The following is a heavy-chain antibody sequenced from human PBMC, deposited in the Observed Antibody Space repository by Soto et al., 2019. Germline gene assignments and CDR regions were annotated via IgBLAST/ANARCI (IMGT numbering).Heavy chain of an antibody. J-gene: IGHJ6*03. CDR2: IYYSGNT. D-gene: IGHD4-17*01. Sequence: QVQLQESGPGLVKPSETLSLTCTVSGGSINSHYWSWIRQPPGKGLEWIGYIYYSGNTNYNPSLKSRVTISVDTAKNQFSLKVSSVTAADTAVYYCARYGDYDPPRYYYMDVWGKGTTVTVFS. CDR3: ARYGDYDPPRYYYMDV. CDR1: GGSINSHY. V-gene: IGHV4-59*11.